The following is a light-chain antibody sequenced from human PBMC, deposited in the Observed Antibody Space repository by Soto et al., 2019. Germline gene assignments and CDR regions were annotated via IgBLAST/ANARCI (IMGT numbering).Light chain of an antibody. CDR3: QNYNSWA. J-gene: IGKJ1*01. V-gene: IGKV1-5*03. CDR1: QTIGSL. Sequence: DVQMTQSPSTLSASVGDRVTITCRASQTIGSLLAWYQQKPGKAPNLLIYKASSLESGVPSRFSGSGFGTEFTLTITGLQPDDFATYYCQNYNSWAFGQGTKVEI. CDR2: KAS.